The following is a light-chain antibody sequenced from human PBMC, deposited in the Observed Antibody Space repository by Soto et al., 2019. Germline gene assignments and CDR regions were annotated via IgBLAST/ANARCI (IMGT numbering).Light chain of an antibody. Sequence: QSVLTQPASVSGYPGQSIIISCTGTCSDVGGYNYVSWYQQHPVKAPKLMIYDVTNRPSGVSDRFSGSKSGNTASLTISGLQAEDEADYYCSSYTSSSTPYVFGTGTKVTVL. J-gene: IGLJ1*01. CDR3: SSYTSSSTPYV. V-gene: IGLV2-14*01. CDR1: CSDVGGYNY. CDR2: DVT.